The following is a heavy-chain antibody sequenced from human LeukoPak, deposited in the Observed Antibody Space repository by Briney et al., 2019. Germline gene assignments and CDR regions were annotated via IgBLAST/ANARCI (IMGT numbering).Heavy chain of an antibody. V-gene: IGHV4-39*01. D-gene: IGHD4-17*01. Sequence: SETLSLTCTVSGGSISSSSYYWGWIRQPPGKGLEWIGSIYYSGSTYYNPSLKSRVTISVDTSKNQFSLKLSSVTAADTAVYYCARQNDYGDSIYYFDYWGQGTLVTVSS. CDR1: GGSISSSSYY. CDR3: ARQNDYGDSIYYFDY. J-gene: IGHJ4*02. CDR2: IYYSGST.